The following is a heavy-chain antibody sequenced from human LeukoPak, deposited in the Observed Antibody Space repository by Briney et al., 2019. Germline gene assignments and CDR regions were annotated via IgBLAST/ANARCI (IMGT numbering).Heavy chain of an antibody. J-gene: IGHJ3*02. V-gene: IGHV4-34*01. Sequence: SETLSLTCAVYGGSFSGYYWSWIRQPPGKGLEWIGEINHSGSTNYNPSLKSRVTISVDTSKNQFPLKLSSVTAADTAVYYCARGCGGDCEGAFDIWGQGTMVTVSS. CDR1: GGSFSGYY. D-gene: IGHD2-21*01. CDR2: INHSGST. CDR3: ARGCGGDCEGAFDI.